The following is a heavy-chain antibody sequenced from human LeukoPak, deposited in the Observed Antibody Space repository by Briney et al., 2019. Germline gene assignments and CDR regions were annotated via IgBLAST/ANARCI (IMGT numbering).Heavy chain of an antibody. Sequence: SETLSLTCAVYIDFFSNYHWNWISQTHAKGMEWIGEVNESGGTNISPSLRSRVILSVDTSENQFSLKLISVAVADTAIYYCARGQGATVPQVGKNWFDPWGQGTRVTVSS. J-gene: IGHJ5*02. CDR1: IDFFSNYH. D-gene: IGHD1-26*01. V-gene: IGHV4-34*01. CDR2: VNESGGT. CDR3: ARGQGATVPQVGKNWFDP.